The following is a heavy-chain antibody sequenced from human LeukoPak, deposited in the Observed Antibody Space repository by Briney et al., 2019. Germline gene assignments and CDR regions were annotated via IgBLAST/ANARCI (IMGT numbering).Heavy chain of an antibody. V-gene: IGHV3-43*02. CDR2: ISGDGGST. J-gene: IGHJ4*02. CDR3: AKDLAGGRGWYYFDY. CDR1: GFTFDDYA. D-gene: IGHD2-15*01. Sequence: GGSLRLSCAASGFTFDDYAMHWVRQAPGKGLDWVSLISGDGGSTYYADSVKGRFTISRDNSKNSLYLQMNSLRTEDTALYYCAKDLAGGRGWYYFDYWGQGTLVTVSS.